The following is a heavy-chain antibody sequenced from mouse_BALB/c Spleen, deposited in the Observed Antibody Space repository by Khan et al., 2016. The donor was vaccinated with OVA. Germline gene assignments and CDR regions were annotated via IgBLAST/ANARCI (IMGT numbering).Heavy chain of an antibody. CDR2: IFPVTGTT. CDR1: GYTFTSYW. D-gene: IGHD2-1*01. V-gene: IGHV1S132*01. CDR3: ARGYFGNYEFVY. J-gene: IGHJ3*01. Sequence: QVRLQQSGAEVVKPGASVKLSCKTTGYTFTSYWIQWIEQRPGQGLGWIGQIFPVTGTTYYNENFKGKATLTVDTSSSTAYMQLSSLTSEDSAVYFCARGYFGNYEFVYWGQGTLVTVSP.